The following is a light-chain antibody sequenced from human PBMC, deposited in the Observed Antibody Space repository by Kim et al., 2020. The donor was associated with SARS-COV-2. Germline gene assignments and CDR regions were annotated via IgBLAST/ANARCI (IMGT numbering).Light chain of an antibody. V-gene: IGKV1-5*03. Sequence: DIQMIQSPSTLSASVGDRVTITCRASQSISGWLAWYQQKPGIAPKVLIYTASTLQSGVPSRFSGSGSGTEFTLTISSMQPDDFATYYCQQYHSYPYTFGQGTKLEI. CDR3: QQYHSYPYT. J-gene: IGKJ2*01. CDR2: TAS. CDR1: QSISGW.